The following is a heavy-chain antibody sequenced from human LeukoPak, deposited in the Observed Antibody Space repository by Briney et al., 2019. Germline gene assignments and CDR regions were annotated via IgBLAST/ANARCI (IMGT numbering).Heavy chain of an antibody. CDR1: GFTVSSNY. V-gene: IGHV3-53*01. CDR3: ARGPGYISGWYYFDY. Sequence: GGSLRLFCAASGFTVSSNYMSWVRQAPGKGLEWVSVIYGGGTTYYADSVKGRFTISRDNFKHTLFLQMNSLRAEDTAVYYCARGPGYISGWYYFDYWGQGTLVTVSS. J-gene: IGHJ4*02. CDR2: IYGGGTT. D-gene: IGHD6-13*01.